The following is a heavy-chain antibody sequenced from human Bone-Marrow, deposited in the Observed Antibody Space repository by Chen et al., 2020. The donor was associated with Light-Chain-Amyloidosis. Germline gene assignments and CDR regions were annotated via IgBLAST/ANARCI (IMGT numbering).Heavy chain of an antibody. CDR2: IYPDDSDA. CDR1: GYTFPNYW. V-gene: IGHV5-51*01. Sequence: EVQLEQSGPAVKKPGESLKLSCKGSGYTFPNYWIGWVRQMPGKGLEWKGVIYPDDSDARYSPSFEGQVTISADKSITTAYLQWRSLKASDTAMYYCARRRDGYNFDYWGQGTLVTVSS. J-gene: IGHJ4*02. D-gene: IGHD5-12*01. CDR3: ARRRDGYNFDY.